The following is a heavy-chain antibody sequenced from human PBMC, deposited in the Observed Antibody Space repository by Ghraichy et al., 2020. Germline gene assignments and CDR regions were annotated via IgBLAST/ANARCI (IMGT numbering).Heavy chain of an antibody. CDR3: ARHYEGSGDYYYYGVDV. CDR1: GGSISSRAYL. D-gene: IGHD3-16*01. CDR2: NYHSGSP. V-gene: IGHV4-39*01. J-gene: IGHJ6*02. Sequence: SQTLSLTCTVSGGSISSRAYLWGWICRPPAKALECIGSNYHSGSPYNPSLTSRVTIPVDTSKNQFTLKLRSVTAADTAVYYCARHYEGSGDYYYYGVDVWGQGTTVTVSS.